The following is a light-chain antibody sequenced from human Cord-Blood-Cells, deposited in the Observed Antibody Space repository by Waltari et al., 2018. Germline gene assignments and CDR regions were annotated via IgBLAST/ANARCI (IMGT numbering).Light chain of an antibody. CDR2: EGS. J-gene: IGLJ1*01. CDR3: CSYAGSSTFV. Sequence: QSALTQPASVSGSPGQSLTLSCTGTSSYVGSYNLVSWYQQHPGKAPKLMIYEGSKRPSGVSNRFSGSKSGNTASLTISGLQAEDEADYYCCSYAGSSTFVFGTGTKVTVL. V-gene: IGLV2-23*01. CDR1: SSYVGSYNL.